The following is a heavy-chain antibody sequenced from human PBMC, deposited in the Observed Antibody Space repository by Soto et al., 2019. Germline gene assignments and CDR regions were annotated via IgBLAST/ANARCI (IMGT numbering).Heavy chain of an antibody. Sequence: PGGSLRLSCAASGFTFNNYGMHWVRQAPGKGLEWVAVISYNGSKTYYADSVKGRFTISRDNSKNTLYLQMNSLRTEDTAVFYCANDQTVTHGYYYYGLDVWGQGTTVTVSS. CDR2: ISYNGSKT. CDR3: ANDQTVTHGYYYYGLDV. CDR1: GFTFNNYG. J-gene: IGHJ6*02. V-gene: IGHV3-30*18. D-gene: IGHD4-4*01.